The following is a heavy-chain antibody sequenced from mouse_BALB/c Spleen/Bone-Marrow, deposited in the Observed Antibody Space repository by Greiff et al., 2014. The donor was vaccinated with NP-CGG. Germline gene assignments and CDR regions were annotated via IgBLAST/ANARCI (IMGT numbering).Heavy chain of an antibody. CDR2: IRNKANGYTT. V-gene: IGHV7-3*02. Sequence: EVQVVESGGGSVQPGGSLRLSCATSGFIFTDYYMSWVRQPPGKALEWLGFIRNKANGYTTEYSASVKGRFTISRDNSQRILYLQMNTLRAEDSATYYCARDENVGIYWYFDVWGAGTTVIVSS. CDR3: ARDENVGIYWYFDV. J-gene: IGHJ1*01. CDR1: GFIFTDYY.